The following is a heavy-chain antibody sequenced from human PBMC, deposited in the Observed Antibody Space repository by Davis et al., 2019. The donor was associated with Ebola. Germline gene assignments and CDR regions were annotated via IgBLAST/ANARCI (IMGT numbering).Heavy chain of an antibody. V-gene: IGHV1-2*02. Sequence: ASVKVSCKASGYIFNNFYIHWVRQAPGQGLEWMGWINSNSGGTRYAHKFQGRVTMTSDTSISTAYMDVSGLRHDDTAVYYCARGDYSDIDYWGQGTLVTVSS. CDR2: INSNSGGT. D-gene: IGHD4-17*01. J-gene: IGHJ4*02. CDR3: ARGDYSDIDY. CDR1: GYIFNNFY.